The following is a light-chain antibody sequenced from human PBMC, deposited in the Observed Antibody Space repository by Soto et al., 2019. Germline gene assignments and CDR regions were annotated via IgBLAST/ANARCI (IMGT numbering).Light chain of an antibody. CDR3: QQRSNWPLT. J-gene: IGKJ4*01. CDR1: QSVSNN. CDR2: GAS. Sequence: EIVLTQSPATLSVSPGERAALSCRASQSVSNNLAWYQQKPGQPPRLLIFGASTRATGIPARFSGSGSEAEFALTISTLQSEDFAVYYCQQRSNWPLTFGGGTKVEIK. V-gene: IGKV3D-15*01.